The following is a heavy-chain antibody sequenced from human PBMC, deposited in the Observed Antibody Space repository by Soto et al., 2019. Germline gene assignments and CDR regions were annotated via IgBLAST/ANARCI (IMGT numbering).Heavy chain of an antibody. CDR1: GFTLSTSGVG. CDR2: IYWDDDK. J-gene: IGHJ1*01. CDR3: AHSLQMLRYFDFGH. V-gene: IGHV2-5*02. D-gene: IGHD3-9*01. Sequence: SGPTLVNPAQTLTLTCTFSGFTLSTSGVGVGWIRQPPGKALEWLALIYWDDDKRYSPSLKSRLTITKDTSKNQVVLTMTNMDPVDTATYYCAHSLQMLRYFDFGHWGQGTLVTVSS.